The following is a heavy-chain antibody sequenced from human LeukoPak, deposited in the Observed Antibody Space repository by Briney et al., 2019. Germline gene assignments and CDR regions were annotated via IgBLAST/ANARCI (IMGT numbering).Heavy chain of an antibody. CDR2: IYYSGST. CDR3: ACKQKGYCTNGVCSDYYYGMDV. Sequence: SQTLSLTCTVSGGSFSSGDYYWSWIRQPPGKGLEWIGYIYYSGSTYYNPSLKSRVTISVDTSKNQFSLKLSSVTAADTAVYYCACKQKGYCTNGVCSDYYYGMDVWGQGTTVTVSS. CDR1: GGSFSSGDYY. V-gene: IGHV4-30-4*01. J-gene: IGHJ6*02. D-gene: IGHD2-8*01.